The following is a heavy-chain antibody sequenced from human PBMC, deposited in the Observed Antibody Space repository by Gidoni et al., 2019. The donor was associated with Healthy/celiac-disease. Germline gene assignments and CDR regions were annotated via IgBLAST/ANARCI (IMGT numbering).Heavy chain of an antibody. D-gene: IGHD6-13*01. CDR2: INHSGST. Sequence: QVQLQQWGAGLLKPSETLSLTCAVYGGSFSGYYCRWIRQPPGKGLEWIGEINHSGSTNYNPSLKSRVTISVDTSKNQFSLKLSSVTAADTAVYYCARVTTSSWYAPRSYYYYGMDVWGQGTTVTVSS. CDR1: GGSFSGYY. V-gene: IGHV4-34*01. J-gene: IGHJ6*02. CDR3: ARVTTSSWYAPRSYYYYGMDV.